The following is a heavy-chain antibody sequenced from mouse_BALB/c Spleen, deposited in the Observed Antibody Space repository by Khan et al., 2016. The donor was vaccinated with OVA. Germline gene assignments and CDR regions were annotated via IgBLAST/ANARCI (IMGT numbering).Heavy chain of an antibody. CDR3: ARESDYRRTCYAMDY. CDR1: GYTFTSYW. V-gene: IGHV1S41*01. CDR2: IAPGSGST. Sequence: DLVKPGASVKLSCKASGYTFTSYWINWIKQRPGQGLEWIGRIAPGSGSTYYNEMFKGKATLTVDTSSTTAYIQLSSLSSEDSAVYFCARESDYRRTCYAMDYWGQGTTVTVSS. J-gene: IGHJ4*01. D-gene: IGHD2-13*01.